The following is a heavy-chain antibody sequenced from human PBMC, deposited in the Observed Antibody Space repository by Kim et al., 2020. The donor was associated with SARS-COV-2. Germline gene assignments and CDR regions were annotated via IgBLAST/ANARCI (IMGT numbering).Heavy chain of an antibody. CDR2: IWYDGSNK. J-gene: IGHJ4*02. V-gene: IGHV3-33*01. CDR1: GFTFSSYG. Sequence: GGSLRLSCAASGFTFSSYGMHWVRQAPGKGLEWVAVIWYDGSNKYYADSVKGRFTISRDNSKNTLYLQMNSLRAEDTAVYYCARGVDFSLASGYSGYDYGLDYWGQGTLVTVSS. CDR3: ARGVDFSLASGYSGYDYGLDY. D-gene: IGHD5-12*01.